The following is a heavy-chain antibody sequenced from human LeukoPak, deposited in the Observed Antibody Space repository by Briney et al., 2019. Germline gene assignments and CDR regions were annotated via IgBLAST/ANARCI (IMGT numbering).Heavy chain of an antibody. V-gene: IGHV3-48*03. CDR1: GFTFSSYE. CDR2: ISSSGSII. CDR3: ARDDATDCSGGSCYSDY. Sequence: GGSLRLSCAASGFTFSSYEMNWVRQAPGKGLEWVSYISSSGSIIYYADSVKGRFTISRDNAKNSLYLQMNSLRAEDTAVYYCARDDATDCSGGSCYSDYWGQGTLVTVSS. J-gene: IGHJ4*02. D-gene: IGHD2-15*01.